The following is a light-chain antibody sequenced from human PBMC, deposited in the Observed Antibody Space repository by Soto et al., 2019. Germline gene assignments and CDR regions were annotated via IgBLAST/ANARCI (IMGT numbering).Light chain of an antibody. CDR1: ISNIGNNY. CDR3: GTWDSSLSVYV. J-gene: IGLJ1*01. CDR2: DNN. Sequence: QSVLTQPPSVSAAPGQRVTISCSGSISNIGNNYVSWYQHLPGKAPELLIYDNNQRPSGIPDLFSGSKSGTSATLGITGLQTGDEADYYCGTWDSSLSVYVFGTGTKLTVL. V-gene: IGLV1-51*01.